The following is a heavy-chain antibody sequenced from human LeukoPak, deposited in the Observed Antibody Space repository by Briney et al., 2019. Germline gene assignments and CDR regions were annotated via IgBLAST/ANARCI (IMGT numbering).Heavy chain of an antibody. CDR1: GFTFRRYA. V-gene: IGHV3-30*04. CDR3: ARVHIAAAGTADAFDI. CDR2: ISYDGSNK. D-gene: IGHD6-13*01. Sequence: GGSLRLSCAASGFTFRRYAMHWVRQAPGKGLEWVAVISYDGSNKYYADSVKGRFTISRDNSKNTLYLQMNSLRAEDTAVYYCARVHIAAAGTADAFDIWGQGTMVTVSS. J-gene: IGHJ3*02.